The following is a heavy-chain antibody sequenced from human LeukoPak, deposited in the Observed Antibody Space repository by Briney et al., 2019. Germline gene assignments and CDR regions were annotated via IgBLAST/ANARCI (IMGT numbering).Heavy chain of an antibody. V-gene: IGHV3-7*01. CDR1: GFSFSIYW. Sequence: PGGSLRLSCAASGFSFSIYWMGWVRQTPGKGLEWVANIKNDGSVEEYADSVKGRFTISRDNAKNSLFLQMDSLRAEDTAVYYCARDRGGVTMTRAVLSDNWGQGTLVTVSS. CDR3: ARDRGGVTMTRAVLSDN. J-gene: IGHJ4*02. D-gene: IGHD3-10*01. CDR2: IKNDGSVE.